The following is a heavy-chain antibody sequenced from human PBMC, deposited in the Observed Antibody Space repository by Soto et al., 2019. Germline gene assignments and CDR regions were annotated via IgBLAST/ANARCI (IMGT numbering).Heavy chain of an antibody. CDR1: GFTFGPYS. CDR3: AGDRETGATVTTYYDA. V-gene: IGHV3-21*06. CDR2: ISSSSSYI. J-gene: IGHJ5*02. D-gene: IGHD4-4*01. Sequence: PGGSLRLSCAASGFTFGPYSMNWVRQAPGKGLEWLASISSSSSYIFYADSVKGRFTISRDNAKNSLFLQMNSLRADDTAVYFCAGDRETGATVTTYYDAWGQGALVTVSS.